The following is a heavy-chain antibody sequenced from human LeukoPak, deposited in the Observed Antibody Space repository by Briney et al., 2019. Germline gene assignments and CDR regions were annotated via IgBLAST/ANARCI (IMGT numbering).Heavy chain of an antibody. D-gene: IGHD2-2*01. CDR2: MNPNSGNT. CDR1: GYIFSNYD. Sequence: EASVKVSCKASGYIFSNYDISWVRQATGQGLEWMGWMNPNSGNTGYALQFQGRVTFSTDASITTAYMEMSRVRSDDMAVYYCARAVRYQLLPDFWGQGTLVTVSS. V-gene: IGHV1-8*01. J-gene: IGHJ4*02. CDR3: ARAVRYQLLPDF.